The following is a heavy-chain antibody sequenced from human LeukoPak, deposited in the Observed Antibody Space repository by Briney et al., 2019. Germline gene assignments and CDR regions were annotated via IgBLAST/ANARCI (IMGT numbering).Heavy chain of an antibody. J-gene: IGHJ4*02. Sequence: GGSLRLSCAAPGIPLSSFGMHWLRQAPGKGLEWVAFIWYDGSNKYYADSVKGRFTISRDNSKNTLYLQMNSLTAEDTAVYYCARSYYDSSGGYDYWGQGTLVTVSS. D-gene: IGHD3-22*01. CDR1: GIPLSSFG. CDR3: ARSYYDSSGGYDY. CDR2: IWYDGSNK. V-gene: IGHV3-33*01.